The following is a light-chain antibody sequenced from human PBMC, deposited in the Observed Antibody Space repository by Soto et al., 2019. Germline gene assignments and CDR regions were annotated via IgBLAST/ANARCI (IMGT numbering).Light chain of an antibody. J-gene: IGLJ2*01. CDR3: AAWDDSLNGVV. V-gene: IGLV1-44*01. Sequence: QSVLTQPPSASGTPGQRVTISCSGSSSNIGSNTVNWYQQLPGTAPKLLIYSNNQRPSGVPDRFSGPKSGTSASLAISGLQYEDEADHYCAAWDDSLNGVVFGGGTKLTVL. CDR1: SSNIGSNT. CDR2: SNN.